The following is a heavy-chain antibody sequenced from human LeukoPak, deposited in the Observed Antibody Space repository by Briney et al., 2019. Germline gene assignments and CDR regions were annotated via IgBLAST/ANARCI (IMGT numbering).Heavy chain of an antibody. CDR3: ARRVAVPGSYYFDY. CDR2: VSKTGST. D-gene: IGHD2-15*01. Sequence: SETLSLTCSVSGTSFSDFFWSWIRQPPGQTLEWIGYVSKTGSTNYNPSLRSRVTISKDTSRHLLSLSLTSATAADRAVYYCARRVAVPGSYYFDYWSQGTLVTVSS. J-gene: IGHJ4*02. CDR1: GTSFSDFF. V-gene: IGHV4-59*01.